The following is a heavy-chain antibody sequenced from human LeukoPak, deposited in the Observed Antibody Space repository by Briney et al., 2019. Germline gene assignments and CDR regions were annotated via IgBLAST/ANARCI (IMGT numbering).Heavy chain of an antibody. CDR3: AKGHCTNGICWLD. Sequence: PGRSLRLSCAASGFTVSSTYMSWVRHTPGKGLEWVSIIYTAGSPYYADSVKGRFTISRDNSKNTLYLQMNSLRAEDTAVYYCAKGHCTNGICWLDWGQGTLVTVSS. D-gene: IGHD2-8*01. CDR1: GFTVSSTY. V-gene: IGHV3-53*01. CDR2: IYTAGSP. J-gene: IGHJ4*02.